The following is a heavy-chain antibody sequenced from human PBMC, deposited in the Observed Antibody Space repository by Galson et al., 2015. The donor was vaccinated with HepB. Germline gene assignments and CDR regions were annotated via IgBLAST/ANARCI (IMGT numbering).Heavy chain of an antibody. V-gene: IGHV1-18*01. Sequence: SVKVSCKASGSTFTSYGISWVRQAPGQGLEWMGWISAYNGNTNYAQKLQGRVTMTTDTSTSTAYMELRSLRSDDTAVYYCARGGTPGSSYYYGMDVWGQGTTVTVSS. D-gene: IGHD3-16*01. CDR3: ARGGTPGSSYYYGMDV. CDR2: ISAYNGNT. J-gene: IGHJ6*02. CDR1: GSTFTSYG.